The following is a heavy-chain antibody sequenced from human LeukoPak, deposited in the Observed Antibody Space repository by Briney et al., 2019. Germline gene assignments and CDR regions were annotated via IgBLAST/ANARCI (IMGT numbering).Heavy chain of an antibody. Sequence: SETLSLTCTVSGGSISSSSYYWGWIRQPPGKGLEWIGSIYYSGSTYYNPSLKGRVTISVDTSKNQFSLKLSSVTAADTAVYYCLKIVGAKAYGWFDPWGQGTLVTVSS. V-gene: IGHV4-39*07. CDR2: IYYSGST. J-gene: IGHJ5*02. CDR1: GGSISSSSYY. D-gene: IGHD1-26*01. CDR3: LKIVGAKAYGWFDP.